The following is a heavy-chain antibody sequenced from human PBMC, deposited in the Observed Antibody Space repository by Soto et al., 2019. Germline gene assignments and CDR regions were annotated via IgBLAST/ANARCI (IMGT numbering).Heavy chain of an antibody. J-gene: IGHJ4*02. D-gene: IGHD3-10*01. CDR1: GDTFTTYD. Sequence: GASVKVSCKASGDTFTTYDINWVLQATGHRLEWMGGINPNSGNIGYAQRFQGRVTMTRDTAIRTAYMKVSSLRSDDTAVYYCARGRASGSYYLLDYWGQGTLVTVSS. CDR3: ARGRASGSYYLLDY. CDR2: INPNSGNI. V-gene: IGHV1-8*01.